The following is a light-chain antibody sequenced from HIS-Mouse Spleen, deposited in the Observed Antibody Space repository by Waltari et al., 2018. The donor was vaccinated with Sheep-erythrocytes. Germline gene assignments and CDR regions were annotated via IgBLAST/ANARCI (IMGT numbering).Light chain of an antibody. V-gene: IGLV1-47*01. J-gene: IGLJ3*02. Sequence: QSVLTQPPSASGTPGQRVTISCSGSSSNIGSNYVYWYQQLPGTAPKLLIYRNNQRPSGVPERFAGSKSGTSASLAISGLRSEDEADYYCAAWDDSLSGNWVFGGGTKLTVL. CDR3: AAWDDSLSGNWV. CDR1: SSNIGSNY. CDR2: RNN.